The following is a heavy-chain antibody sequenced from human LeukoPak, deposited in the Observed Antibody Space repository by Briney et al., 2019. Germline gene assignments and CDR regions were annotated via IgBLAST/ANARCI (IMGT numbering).Heavy chain of an antibody. Sequence: PSETLSLTCTASGYSISSGYYWGWIRQPPGKGLEWIGSIYHSGSTYYNPSLKSRVTISVDTSKNQFSLKLSSVTAADTAVYYCARTVQLERRNAFDIWGQGTMVTVSS. D-gene: IGHD1-1*01. V-gene: IGHV4-38-2*02. CDR3: ARTVQLERRNAFDI. CDR1: GYSISSGYY. CDR2: IYHSGST. J-gene: IGHJ3*02.